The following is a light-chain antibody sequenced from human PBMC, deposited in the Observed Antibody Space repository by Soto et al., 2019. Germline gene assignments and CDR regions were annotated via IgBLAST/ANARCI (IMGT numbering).Light chain of an antibody. J-gene: IGKJ2*01. V-gene: IGKV3-20*01. Sequence: EIVLTQSPGTLSLSPRERATLSCRASQRVSSSYLAWYQQKPGQAPRLLIYGASSRATGIPDRFSGSGSGTAFTLTISRLEPEDFAVYFCQRYGSSPPFTFGQGTKVEI. CDR2: GAS. CDR3: QRYGSSPPFT. CDR1: QRVSSSY.